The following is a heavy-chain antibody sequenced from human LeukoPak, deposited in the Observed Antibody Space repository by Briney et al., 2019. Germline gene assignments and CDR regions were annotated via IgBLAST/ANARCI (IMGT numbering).Heavy chain of an antibody. CDR1: GFTLSSYA. J-gene: IGHJ4*02. D-gene: IGHD3-10*01. Sequence: GGSLRLSCAASGFTLSSYAMSWVRQAPGKGLEWVSAFTSSTVATYYADSVKGRFTISRDNSKNTLYLQMNSLRADDTAVYYCAKGYYYGSGSYSTFDYWGQGTLVTVSS. V-gene: IGHV3-23*01. CDR2: FTSSTVAT. CDR3: AKGYYYGSGSYSTFDY.